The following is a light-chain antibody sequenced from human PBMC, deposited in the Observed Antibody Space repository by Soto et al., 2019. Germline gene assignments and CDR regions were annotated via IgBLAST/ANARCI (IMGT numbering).Light chain of an antibody. V-gene: IGLV1-47*02. J-gene: IGLJ3*02. CDR3: AAWDDSHWV. Sequence: QPVLTQPPSASGTPGQRVTISCSGSSSNIGSNYVYWYQQLPGTAPKLLIYSNNQRPSGVPDRFSGSKSGTSASLAISGLRSEDEADYYCAAWDDSHWVFGGGTKVTVL. CDR2: SNN. CDR1: SSNIGSNY.